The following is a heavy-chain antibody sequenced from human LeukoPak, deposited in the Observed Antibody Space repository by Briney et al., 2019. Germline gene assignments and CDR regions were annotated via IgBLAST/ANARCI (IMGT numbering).Heavy chain of an antibody. CDR1: GFTFGTYT. Sequence: GGSLRLSCAASGFTFGTYTMHWVRQAPGKGLECVALISYDATNKYYADSVKGRFTISRDNARNSLSLQVSRLRAEDTAVYYCVKSSTNYGGWFDSWGQGTLVTVSS. CDR3: VKSSTNYGGWFDS. CDR2: ISYDATNK. J-gene: IGHJ5*01. V-gene: IGHV3-30*04. D-gene: IGHD4/OR15-4a*01.